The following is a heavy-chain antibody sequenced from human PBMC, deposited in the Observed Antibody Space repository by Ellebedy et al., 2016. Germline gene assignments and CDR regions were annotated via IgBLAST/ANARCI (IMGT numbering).Heavy chain of an antibody. CDR3: ARGQREQLIWYFDL. V-gene: IGHV4-34*01. D-gene: IGHD6-13*01. J-gene: IGHJ2*01. CDR1: GGSFSGYY. CDR2: INHSGST. Sequence: SETLSLTXAVYGGSFSGYYWSWIRQPPGKGLEWIGEINHSGSTNYNPSLKSRVTISVDTSKNQFSLKLSSVTAADTAVYYCARGQREQLIWYFDLWGRGTLVTVSS.